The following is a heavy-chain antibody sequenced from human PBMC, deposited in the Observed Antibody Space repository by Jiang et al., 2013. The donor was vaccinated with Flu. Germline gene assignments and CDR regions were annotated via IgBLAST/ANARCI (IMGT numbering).Heavy chain of an antibody. CDR1: GYTFTSYY. CDR3: ARDLSYYDFPYGMDV. Sequence: SGAEVKKPGASVKVSCKASGYTFTSYYMHWVRQAPGQGLEWMGIINPSGGSTSYAQKFQGRVTMTRDTSTSTVYMELSSLRSEDTAVYYCARDLSYYDFPYGMDVWGQGTTVTVSS. V-gene: IGHV1-46*01. CDR2: INPSGGST. D-gene: IGHD3-3*01. J-gene: IGHJ6*02.